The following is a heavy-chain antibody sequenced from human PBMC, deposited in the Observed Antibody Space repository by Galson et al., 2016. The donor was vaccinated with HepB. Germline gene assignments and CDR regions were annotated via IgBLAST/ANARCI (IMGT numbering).Heavy chain of an antibody. CDR3: ARVPYIGYYYDYFDS. J-gene: IGHJ4*02. V-gene: IGHV4-59*01. D-gene: IGHD5-18*01. Sequence: ETLSLTCTVPDGSISSYHWSWIRQPPGKGLEWIGHFYNSESTNYNPSLASRVTISADRSKNQFSLKLRSVTAADTAVYYCARVPYIGYYYDYFDSWGQGTLVTVSS. CDR1: DGSISSYH. CDR2: FYNSEST.